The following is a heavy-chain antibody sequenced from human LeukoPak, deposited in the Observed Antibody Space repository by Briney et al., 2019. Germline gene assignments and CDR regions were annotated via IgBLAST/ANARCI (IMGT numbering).Heavy chain of an antibody. CDR1: GFTFSSYA. CDR2: IKKDGSDK. CDR3: VAGSGWRFDY. J-gene: IGHJ4*02. Sequence: GGSLRLSCAASGFTFSSYAMHWVRQAPGKGLEWVANIKKDGSDKNYLGSVKGRFTISRDNAKNSLYVQMNSLRVEDTAVYYCVAGSGWRFDYWGQGTLVTVSS. V-gene: IGHV3-7*01. D-gene: IGHD6-19*01.